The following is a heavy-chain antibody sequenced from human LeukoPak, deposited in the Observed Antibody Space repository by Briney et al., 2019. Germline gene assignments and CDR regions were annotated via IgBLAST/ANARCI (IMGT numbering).Heavy chain of an antibody. CDR1: GGTFSSYA. CDR3: ARDQLRMIGHFDY. Sequence: EASVTVSCKASGGTFSSYAISWVRQAPGQGLEWMGGIIPIFGTANYAQKFQGRVTITADESTSTAYMELSSLRSEDTAVYYCARDQLRMIGHFDYWGQGTLVTVSS. J-gene: IGHJ4*02. CDR2: IIPIFGTA. V-gene: IGHV1-69*13. D-gene: IGHD3-16*01.